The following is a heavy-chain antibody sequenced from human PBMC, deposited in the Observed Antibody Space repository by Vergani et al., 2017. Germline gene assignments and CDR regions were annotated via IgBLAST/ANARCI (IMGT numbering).Heavy chain of an antibody. J-gene: IGHJ5*02. V-gene: IGHV4-39*01. CDR1: GGSISSSSYY. D-gene: IGHD6-13*01. CDR2: IYYSGST. Sequence: QLQLQESGPGLVKPSETLSLTCTVSGGSISSSSYYWGWIRQPPGKGLEWIGSIYYSGSTYYNPSLKGRVTISVDTSKNQFYLKLSSVTAADTAVYYCARPSRTGYSSSWYGFWFDPWGQGTLVTVSS. CDR3: ARPSRTGYSSSWYGFWFDP.